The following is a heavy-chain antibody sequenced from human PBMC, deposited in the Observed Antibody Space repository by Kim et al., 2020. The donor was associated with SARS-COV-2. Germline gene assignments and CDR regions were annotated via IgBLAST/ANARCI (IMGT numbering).Heavy chain of an antibody. J-gene: IGHJ4*02. V-gene: IGHV3-33*01. CDR1: GFTFSSYG. CDR2: IWYDGSNK. CDR3: ARSEVRDGYNGNLDY. Sequence: GGSLRLSCAASGFTFSSYGMHWVRQAPGKGLEWVAVIWYDGSNKYYADSVKGRFTISRDNSKNTLYLQMNSLRAEDTAVYYCARSEVRDGYNGNLDYWGQGTLVTVSS. D-gene: IGHD1-1*01.